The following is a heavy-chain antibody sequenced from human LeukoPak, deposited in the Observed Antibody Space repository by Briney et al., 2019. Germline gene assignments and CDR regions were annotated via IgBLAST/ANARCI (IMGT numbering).Heavy chain of an antibody. V-gene: IGHV4-59*11. J-gene: IGHJ4*02. D-gene: IGHD6-13*01. Sequence: SETLSLTCTVSGGSISSHYWSWIRQPPGRGLEWIGYIYYSGSTNYNPSLESRVTISVDTSKNQFSLKLSSVTAADTAVYYCARDRGESSSWYFGYWGQGTLVTVSS. CDR1: GGSISSHY. CDR2: IYYSGST. CDR3: ARDRGESSSWYFGY.